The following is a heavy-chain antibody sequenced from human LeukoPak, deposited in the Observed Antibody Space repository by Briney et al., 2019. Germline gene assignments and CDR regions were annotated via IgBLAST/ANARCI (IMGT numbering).Heavy chain of an antibody. CDR1: GFTFSSYA. V-gene: IGHV3-23*01. CDR2: ISGSGGST. Sequence: GGSLRLSCAASGFTFSSYAMTWVRQAPGKGLEWVSAISGSGGSTYYADSVKGRFTISRDNSKNTLYLQMNSLRAEDTAVYYCAKDLIYYYGSGSYYNPLFDYWGQGTLVTVSS. J-gene: IGHJ4*02. D-gene: IGHD3-10*01. CDR3: AKDLIYYYGSGSYYNPLFDY.